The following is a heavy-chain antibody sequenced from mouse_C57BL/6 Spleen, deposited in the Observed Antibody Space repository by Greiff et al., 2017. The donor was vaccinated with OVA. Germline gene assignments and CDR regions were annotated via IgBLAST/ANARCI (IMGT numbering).Heavy chain of an antibody. J-gene: IGHJ4*01. CDR3: TRGSSLYYYAMDY. Sequence: EVQLQQSGTVLARPGASVKMSCKTSGYTFTSYWMHWVRQRPGQGLEWIGAIYPGNSDTSYNQKFKGKAKLTAVTSASTAYMELSSLTNEDSAVYYCTRGSSLYYYAMDYWGQGTSVTVSS. V-gene: IGHV1-5*01. CDR1: GYTFTSYW. D-gene: IGHD1-1*01. CDR2: IYPGNSDT.